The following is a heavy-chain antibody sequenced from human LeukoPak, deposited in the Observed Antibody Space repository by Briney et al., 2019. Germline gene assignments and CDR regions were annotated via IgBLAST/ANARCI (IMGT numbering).Heavy chain of an antibody. J-gene: IGHJ4*02. Sequence: PGGSLRLSCAASGFRFTAYGVHWVRQAPGKGLEWVAFMRPDGTSKYYADSVKGRFAVSRDSSKNVVYLQMNSLRPEDTAVYYCAREGPSLYYFDYWGQGTLVTVSS. CDR2: MRPDGTSK. CDR1: GFRFTAYG. CDR3: AREGPSLYYFDY. V-gene: IGHV3-30*02.